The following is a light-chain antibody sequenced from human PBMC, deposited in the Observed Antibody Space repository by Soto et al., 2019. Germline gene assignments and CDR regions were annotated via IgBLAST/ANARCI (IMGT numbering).Light chain of an antibody. J-gene: IGLJ1*01. V-gene: IGLV1-44*01. CDR1: SSNIGSNS. CDR2: SSN. Sequence: QSVLTQTPSASGTPGQRVTISCSGSSSNIGSNSVNWYQQLPGTAPKLLIYSSNQRPAGVPDRFSGSKSGTSASLAISGLQAEDEADYFCNSYTSTTILHVVFGTGTKVTVL. CDR3: NSYTSTTILHVV.